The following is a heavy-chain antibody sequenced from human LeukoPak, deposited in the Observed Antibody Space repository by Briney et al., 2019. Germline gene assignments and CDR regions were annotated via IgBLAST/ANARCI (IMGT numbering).Heavy chain of an antibody. CDR2: IYSGGST. Sequence: GGSLRLSCAASGFTVSSNYMSWVRQAPGKGLEWVSVIYSGGSTYYADSVKGRFTISRDNSKNMLYLQMNSLRAEDTAVYYCAKLFCCGCYGYKNNGGQGPLVPVSS. CDR3: AKLFCCGCYGYKNN. J-gene: IGHJ4*02. D-gene: IGHD5-18*01. V-gene: IGHV3-53*01. CDR1: GFTVSSNY.